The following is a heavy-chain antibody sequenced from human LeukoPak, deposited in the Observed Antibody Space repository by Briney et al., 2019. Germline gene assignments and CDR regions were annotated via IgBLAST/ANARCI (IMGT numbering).Heavy chain of an antibody. V-gene: IGHV1-8*01. CDR3: ARGPAEWELRYYYYYYMDV. D-gene: IGHD1-26*01. Sequence: GASVKVSCKASGYTSTSYDINWMRQATGQGLEWMGWMNPNSGNTGYAQKFQGRVTMTRNTSISTAYMELSSLRSEDTAVYYCARGPAEWELRYYYYYYMDVWGKGTTVTVSS. CDR1: GYTSTSYD. J-gene: IGHJ6*03. CDR2: MNPNSGNT.